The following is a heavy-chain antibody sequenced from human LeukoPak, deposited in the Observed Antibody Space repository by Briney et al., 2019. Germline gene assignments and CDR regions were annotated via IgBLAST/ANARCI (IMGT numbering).Heavy chain of an antibody. CDR2: IYYSGST. Sequence: SETLSLTCTVSGDSISSSSYYWGWIRQPPGKGLEWIGNIYYSGSTYYNPSLKSRVTISVDTSKNQFSLKLSSVTAADTAIYDCARRGLLVQANFDYWGQGTLVTVSS. D-gene: IGHD3-10*01. CDR3: ARRGLLVQANFDY. J-gene: IGHJ4*02. CDR1: GDSISSSSYY. V-gene: IGHV4-39*01.